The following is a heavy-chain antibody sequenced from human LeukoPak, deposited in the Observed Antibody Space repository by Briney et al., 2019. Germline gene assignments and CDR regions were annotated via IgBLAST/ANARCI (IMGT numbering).Heavy chain of an antibody. J-gene: IGHJ4*02. Sequence: SETLSLTCTVSGGSISSSYWSWIRQPPGKGLEWTGYIYYSGSTNYNPSLKSRVTMSLDTSKNQFSLNLSSVTAADTAVYYCATSTGDYWGQGTLVTVSS. V-gene: IGHV4-59*01. CDR1: GGSISSSY. D-gene: IGHD2-2*01. CDR3: ATSTGDY. CDR2: IYYSGST.